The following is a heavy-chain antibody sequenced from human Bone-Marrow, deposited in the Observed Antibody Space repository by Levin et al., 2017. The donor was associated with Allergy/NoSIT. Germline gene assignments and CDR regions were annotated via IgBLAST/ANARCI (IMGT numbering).Heavy chain of an antibody. V-gene: IGHV4-61*01. Sequence: GSLRLSCTVSGGSVSSNSDYWSWIRQPPGKGLDWIGYIYNIGITNYNASLKSRVTISLDTSKNQFSLNLASVTAADTAVYYCARGPAGKDYYYFGLDVWGQGTTVTVSS. CDR2: IYNIGIT. D-gene: IGHD6-13*01. CDR1: GGSVSSNSDY. CDR3: ARGPAGKDYYYFGLDV. J-gene: IGHJ6*02.